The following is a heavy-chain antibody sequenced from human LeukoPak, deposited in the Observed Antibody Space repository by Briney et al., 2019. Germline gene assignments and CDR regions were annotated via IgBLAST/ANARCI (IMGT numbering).Heavy chain of an antibody. D-gene: IGHD3-22*01. Sequence: PSETLSLTCTVSGGSISSYYWSWIRQPPGKGLEWIGYIYYSGSTNYNPSLTSRVTISVDTSKNQFSLKLSSVTVADTAVYYCARDSPYYDSSGYYSGYYYYMDVWGKGTTVTVSS. CDR1: GGSISSYY. V-gene: IGHV4-59*01. CDR2: IYYSGST. J-gene: IGHJ6*03. CDR3: ARDSPYYDSSGYYSGYYYYMDV.